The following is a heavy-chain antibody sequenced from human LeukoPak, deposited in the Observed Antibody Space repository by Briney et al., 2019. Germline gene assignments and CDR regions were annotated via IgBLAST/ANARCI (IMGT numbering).Heavy chain of an antibody. Sequence: SQTLSLTCSVSGASINSGSYYWTWIRQPAGKGLEWIGRIQTSGSTNYNPSLKSRVTISVDASKNQFSLKVNSVTAADTAVYYCARWGTYASTSNWFDPWGQGTLVTVSS. J-gene: IGHJ5*02. CDR1: GASINSGSYY. CDR3: ARWGTYASTSNWFDP. D-gene: IGHD2-2*01. V-gene: IGHV4-61*02. CDR2: IQTSGST.